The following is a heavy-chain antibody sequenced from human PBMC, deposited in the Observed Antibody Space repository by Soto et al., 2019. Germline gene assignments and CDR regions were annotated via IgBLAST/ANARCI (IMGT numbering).Heavy chain of an antibody. D-gene: IGHD3-10*01. CDR2: IYYLGST. CDR1: GGSISSYY. Sequence: PLETLSLTCTVSGGSISSYYWSWIRQPPGKGLEWIGYIYYLGSTDYNPSLKSRVTISVDTSKRQFSLRLTSVTAADTAVYYCARDGYDGSGSPYPAFWGPGTQVTVSS. V-gene: IGHV4-59*13. J-gene: IGHJ4*02. CDR3: ARDGYDGSGSPYPAF.